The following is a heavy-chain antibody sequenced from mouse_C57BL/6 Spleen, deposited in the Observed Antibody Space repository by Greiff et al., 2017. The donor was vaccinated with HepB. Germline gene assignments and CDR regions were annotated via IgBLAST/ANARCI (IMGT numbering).Heavy chain of an antibody. CDR3: ARYLKPGRNEDYAMDY. Sequence: QVHVKQSGAELVRPGASVKLSCKASGYTFPDYYINWVKQRPGQGLEWIARIYPGSGNTYYNEKFKGKATLTAEQSSSTAYIQLSSLTSEDSAVYFCARYLKPGRNEDYAMDYWGQGTSVTVSS. J-gene: IGHJ4*01. CDR1: GYTFPDYY. CDR2: IYPGSGNT. V-gene: IGHV1-76*01. D-gene: IGHD4-1*01.